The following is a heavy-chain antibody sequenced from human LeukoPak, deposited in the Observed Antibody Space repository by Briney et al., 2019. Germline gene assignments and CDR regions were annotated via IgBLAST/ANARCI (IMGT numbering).Heavy chain of an antibody. CDR3: ARTYYYDSSGYYYDPYYFDY. CDR1: GFTFSSYS. D-gene: IGHD3-22*01. CDR2: IGSSSSTI. V-gene: IGHV3-48*02. J-gene: IGHJ4*02. Sequence: GGSLRLSCAASGFTFSSYSMTWVRQAPGKGLEWVSYIGSSSSTIYYADSVKGRFTISRDNAKNSLYPQMNSLRDEDTAVYYCARTYYYDSSGYYYDPYYFDYWGQGTLVTVSS.